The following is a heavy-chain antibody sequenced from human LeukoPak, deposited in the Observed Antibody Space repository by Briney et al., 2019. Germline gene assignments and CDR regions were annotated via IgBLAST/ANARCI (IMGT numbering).Heavy chain of an antibody. CDR3: ARGQGIVVVPAANWFDP. CDR2: INHSGST. V-gene: IGHV4-34*01. J-gene: IGHJ5*02. D-gene: IGHD2-2*01. CDR1: GGSFSGYY. Sequence: PSETLSLTCAVYGGSFSGYYRSWIRQPPGKGLEWIGEINHSGSTNYNPSLKSRVTISVDTSKNQFSLKLSSVTAADTAVYYCARGQGIVVVPAANWFDPWGHGTLVTVSS.